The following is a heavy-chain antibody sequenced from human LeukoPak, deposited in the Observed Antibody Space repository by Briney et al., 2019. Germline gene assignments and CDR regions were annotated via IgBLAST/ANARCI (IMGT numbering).Heavy chain of an antibody. CDR2: INHSGST. D-gene: IGHD6-19*01. Sequence: SETLSLTCAVYGGSFSGYYRSWIRQPPGKGLEWIGEINHSGSTNYNPSLKSRVTISVDTSKNQFSLKLSSVTAADTAVYYCARVTAVAGSSAYWGQGTLVTVSS. J-gene: IGHJ4*02. CDR3: ARVTAVAGSSAY. V-gene: IGHV4-34*01. CDR1: GGSFSGYY.